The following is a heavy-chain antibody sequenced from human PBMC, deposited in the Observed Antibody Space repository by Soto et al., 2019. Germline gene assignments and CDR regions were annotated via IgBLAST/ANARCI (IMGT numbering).Heavy chain of an antibody. CDR3: ARGYGDYLGDDAFDI. D-gene: IGHD4-17*01. J-gene: IGHJ3*02. V-gene: IGHV4-30-2*01. Sequence: SETLSLTCAVSGGSISSGDYSWSWIRQPPGKGLEWIGYIYHSGSTYYNPSLKSRVTISVDRSKNQFSLKLSSVTAADTAVYYCARGYGDYLGDDAFDIWGQGTMVTVSS. CDR2: IYHSGST. CDR1: GGSISSGDYS.